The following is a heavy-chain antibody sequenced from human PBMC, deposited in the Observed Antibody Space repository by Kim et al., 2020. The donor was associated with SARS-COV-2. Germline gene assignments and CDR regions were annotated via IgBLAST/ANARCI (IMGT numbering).Heavy chain of an antibody. V-gene: IGHV4-34*01. J-gene: IGHJ4*02. CDR3: SRGGRQLLVRPILYYFDY. D-gene: IGHD6-19*01. Sequence: SETLSLTCAVYGGSFSGYYRSWIRQPPGKGLEWIGEINHSGSTNYNPSLKSRVTITVGTSKNQLSLKLSSVTGADAAVYYCSRGGRQLLVRPILYYFDYWGRGTLVTVSS. CDR1: GGSFSGYY. CDR2: INHSGST.